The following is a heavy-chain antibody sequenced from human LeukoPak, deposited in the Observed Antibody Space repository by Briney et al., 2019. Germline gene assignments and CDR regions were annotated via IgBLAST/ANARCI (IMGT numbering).Heavy chain of an antibody. CDR3: ARDRGGSYYGPGAFDI. CDR2: IYHSGST. Sequence: SQTLSLTCTVSGGSISSGGYYWSWIRQPPGNGLEWIGYIYHSGSTYYNPSLKSRVTISVDRSKNQFSLKLSSVTAADTAVYYCARDRGGSYYGPGAFDIWGQGTMVTVSS. D-gene: IGHD1-26*01. CDR1: GGSISSGGYY. V-gene: IGHV4-30-2*01. J-gene: IGHJ3*02.